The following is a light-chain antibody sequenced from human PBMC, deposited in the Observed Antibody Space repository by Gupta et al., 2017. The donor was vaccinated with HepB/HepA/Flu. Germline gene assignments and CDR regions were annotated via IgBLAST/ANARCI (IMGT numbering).Light chain of an antibody. CDR3: QQRSNWPPIT. J-gene: IGKJ4*01. CDR2: DAS. V-gene: IGKV3-11*01. Sequence: EIVLTQSPATLSLSPGERATLSCRASQSVSSYLAWYQQKPGQAPRLLIYDASNRDTGIPARFSGSGYGTDFTLTISSREQEDFAVYYCQQRSNWPPITFGRGTKVDIK. CDR1: QSVSSY.